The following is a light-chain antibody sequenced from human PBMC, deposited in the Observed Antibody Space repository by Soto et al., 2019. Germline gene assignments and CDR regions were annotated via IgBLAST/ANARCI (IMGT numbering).Light chain of an antibody. V-gene: IGKV3-20*01. CDR1: QSVSSSY. Sequence: EIVLTQSPGTLSLSPGERATLSCRASQSVSSSYLGWYQQKPGQAPRLLIYGASSRATGIPDTFSGSGSGTDFTLTISRLEPEDFAVYFCQQYGSSFSFTFGPGTKVDIK. J-gene: IGKJ3*01. CDR2: GAS. CDR3: QQYGSSFSFT.